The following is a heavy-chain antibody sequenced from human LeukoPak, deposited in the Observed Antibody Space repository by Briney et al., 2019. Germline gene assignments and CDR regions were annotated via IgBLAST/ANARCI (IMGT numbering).Heavy chain of an antibody. V-gene: IGHV4-31*03. CDR1: GGSISSGGYY. Sequence: SETLSLTCTVSGGSISSGGYYWSWIRQHPGKGLEWIGYIYYSGSTYYNPSLKSRVTISVDTSKNQFSLKLSSVTAADTAVYYCARSLRVWFDPWGRGTLVTVSS. D-gene: IGHD3-3*01. J-gene: IGHJ5*02. CDR3: ARSLRVWFDP. CDR2: IYYSGST.